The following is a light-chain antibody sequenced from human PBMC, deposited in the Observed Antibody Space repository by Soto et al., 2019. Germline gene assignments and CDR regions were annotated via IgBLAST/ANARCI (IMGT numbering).Light chain of an antibody. CDR2: KAS. CDR1: QTISTW. Sequence: DIQMTQSPSTLSASVGDRVTISCRASQTISTWLAWYQQKPGKAPNLLIYKASSLESGVPSRFSGSGSGTEFTLTISSLQPDDFATYYCRQYSAFPLTCCGGTKVEIK. V-gene: IGKV1-5*03. CDR3: RQYSAFPLT. J-gene: IGKJ4*01.